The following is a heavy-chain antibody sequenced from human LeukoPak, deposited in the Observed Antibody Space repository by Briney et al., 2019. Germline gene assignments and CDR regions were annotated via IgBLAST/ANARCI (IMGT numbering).Heavy chain of an antibody. CDR1: GGSISSSSYY. Sequence: SETLSLTCTVSGGSISSSSYYWGWIRQPPGKGLEWIGSIYYSGSTYYNPSLKSRVTISVDTSKNQFSLKLSSVTAADTAVYYCARLSGYSSSCVDYWGQGTLLTVSS. D-gene: IGHD6-13*01. J-gene: IGHJ4*02. V-gene: IGHV4-39*01. CDR2: IYYSGST. CDR3: ARLSGYSSSCVDY.